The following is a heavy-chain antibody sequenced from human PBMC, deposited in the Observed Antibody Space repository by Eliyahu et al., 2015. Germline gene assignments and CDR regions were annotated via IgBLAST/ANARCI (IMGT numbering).Heavy chain of an antibody. CDR1: GGXISSSSYY. J-gene: IGHJ6*02. Sequence: VKPSETLSLTCTVSGGXISSSSYYWGWIRQPPGKGLEWIGSXYYSGSTYYNPSPKSRVTISVDTSKNQFSLKLSSVTAADTAVYYCARDQGGSYYYYYYYGMDVWGQGTTVTVSS. V-gene: IGHV4-39*07. CDR2: XYYSGST. CDR3: ARDQGGSYYYYYYYGMDV. D-gene: IGHD1-26*01.